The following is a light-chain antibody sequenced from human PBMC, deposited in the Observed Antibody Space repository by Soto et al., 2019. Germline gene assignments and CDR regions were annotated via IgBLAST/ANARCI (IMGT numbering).Light chain of an antibody. V-gene: IGKV3-20*01. CDR1: QSISSSY. CDR3: QHYVSSRFP. J-gene: IGKJ3*01. CDR2: GAS. Sequence: EIVLTQSPGTLSLSPGERATLSCRASQSISSSYLAWYQQKPGQAPRLLVYGASSRATGIPDRFSGSGSGTDFTLTISRLEPEDFAVYYCQHYVSSRFPFGPGTKWISN.